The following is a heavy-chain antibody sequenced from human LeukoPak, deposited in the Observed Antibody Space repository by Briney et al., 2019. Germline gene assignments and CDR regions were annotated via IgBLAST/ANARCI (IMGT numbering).Heavy chain of an antibody. CDR3: ARDHLTTTVTTWGYYYYGMDV. CDR2: ISAYNGNT. J-gene: IGHJ6*02. V-gene: IGHV1-18*01. Sequence: ASVKVSFKASGYTFTSYGISWVRQAPGQGLEWMGWISAYNGNTNYAQKLQGRVTMTTDTSTSTAYMELRSLRSDDTAVYYCARDHLTTTVTTWGYYYYGMDVWGQGTTVTVSS. CDR1: GYTFTSYG. D-gene: IGHD4-17*01.